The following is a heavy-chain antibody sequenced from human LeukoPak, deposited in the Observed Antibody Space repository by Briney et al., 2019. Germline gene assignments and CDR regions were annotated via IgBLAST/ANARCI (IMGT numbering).Heavy chain of an antibody. Sequence: SETLSLTCTVSGGSISSYYWSWIRQPAGKGLEWIGRIYTSGSTNYNPSLKSRVTMSVDTSKNQFSLKLSSVTAADTAVYYCARAFSRHSSGWYRPEFDYWGQGTLVTVSS. CDR2: IYTSGST. V-gene: IGHV4-4*07. CDR1: GGSISSYY. CDR3: ARAFSRHSSGWYRPEFDY. J-gene: IGHJ4*02. D-gene: IGHD6-19*01.